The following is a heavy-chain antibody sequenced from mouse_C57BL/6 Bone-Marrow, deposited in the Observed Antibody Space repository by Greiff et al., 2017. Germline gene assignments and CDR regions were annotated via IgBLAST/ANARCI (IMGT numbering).Heavy chain of an antibody. CDR1: GYTFTDYE. CDR3: TREGYEDY. J-gene: IGHJ2*01. CDR2: IDPETGGT. Sequence: VKVVESGAELVRPGASVTLSCKASGYTFTDYEMHWVKQTPVHGLEWIGAIDPETGGTAYNQKFKGKAILTADKSSSTAYMELRSLTSEDSAVYYCTREGYEDYWGQGTTLTVSS. D-gene: IGHD2-14*01. V-gene: IGHV1-15*01.